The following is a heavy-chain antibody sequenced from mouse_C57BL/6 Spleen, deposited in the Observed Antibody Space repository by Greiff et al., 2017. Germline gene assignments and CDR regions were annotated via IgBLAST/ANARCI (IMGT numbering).Heavy chain of an antibody. Sequence: QVQLQQPGAELVKPGASVKMSCKASGYTFTSYWITWVKQRPGQGLEWIGDIYPGSGSTNYNEKFKSKATLTVDTSSSTAYMQLISLTSEDSAVYYCARSTYPNGMDYWGQGTSVTVSS. CDR2: IYPGSGST. D-gene: IGHD5-1*01. CDR3: ARSTYPNGMDY. V-gene: IGHV1-55*01. J-gene: IGHJ4*01. CDR1: GYTFTSYW.